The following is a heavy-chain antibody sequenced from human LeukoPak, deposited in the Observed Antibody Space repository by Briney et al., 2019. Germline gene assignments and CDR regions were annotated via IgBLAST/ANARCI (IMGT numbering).Heavy chain of an antibody. D-gene: IGHD2-2*01. Sequence: GGSLRLSCAASGFTFSSYATSWVRQAPGKGLEWVSAISGRGGSTYYADSVKGRVTISRDNSKNTLYLQMHSLKAEDTAVYYCAKAYCSSTSCYADYWGQGTLVTVSS. V-gene: IGHV3-23*01. J-gene: IGHJ4*02. CDR1: GFTFSSYA. CDR3: AKAYCSSTSCYADY. CDR2: ISGRGGST.